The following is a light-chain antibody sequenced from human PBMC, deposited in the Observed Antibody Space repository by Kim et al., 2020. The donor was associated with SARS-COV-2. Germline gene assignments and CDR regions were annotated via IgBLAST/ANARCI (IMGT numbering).Light chain of an antibody. V-gene: IGKV1-9*01. Sequence: DIQLTQSPYFLSSSVGDRVTITCRASQGISSYLAWYQQKPGKAPKLLIYAASTLQSGVPSRFSGSGSERAFTLTISSLQPEDFETYYSQQLNSYPRLTFGGGTKVDIK. CDR1: QGISSY. J-gene: IGKJ4*01. CDR2: AAS. CDR3: QQLNSYPRLT.